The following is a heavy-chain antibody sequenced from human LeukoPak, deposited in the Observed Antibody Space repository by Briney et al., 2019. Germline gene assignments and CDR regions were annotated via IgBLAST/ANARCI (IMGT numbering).Heavy chain of an antibody. CDR3: ARRSYYDSSAIFDY. J-gene: IGHJ4*02. CDR2: LYYSGST. CDR1: GGSISSSSYY. D-gene: IGHD3-22*01. Sequence: SETLSLTCTVSGGSISSSSYYWDWIRQPPGKGLEWIGSLYYSGSTYCNPSLKSRVTISVDTSRNQFSLKLSSVTAADTAVFYCARRSYYDSSAIFDYWGQGTLVTVSS. V-gene: IGHV4-39*01.